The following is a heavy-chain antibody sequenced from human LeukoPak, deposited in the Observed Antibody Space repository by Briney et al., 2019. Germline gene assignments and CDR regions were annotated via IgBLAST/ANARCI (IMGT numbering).Heavy chain of an antibody. V-gene: IGHV4-61*02. J-gene: IGHJ3*01. CDR2: IYSSGST. Sequence: SETLSLTCTVSGGSINSGNYYWNWIRQPAGKGLEWIGRIYSSGSTNYNPSLKSRVTISRHTSKNQFSLKLNSVTAADTALYYCARDSSLDAFDVWGQGTMVTVSS. CDR1: GGSINSGNYY. CDR3: ARDSSLDAFDV.